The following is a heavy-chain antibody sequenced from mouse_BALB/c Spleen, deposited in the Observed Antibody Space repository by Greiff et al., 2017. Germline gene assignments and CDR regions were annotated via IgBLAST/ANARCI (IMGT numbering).Heavy chain of an antibody. CDR1: GYTFNSYW. J-gene: IGHJ3*01. Sequence: QVQLQQPGAELVKPGASVKLSCKASGYTFNSYWMHWVKQRPGQGLEWIGEINPSNGRTNYNEKFKSKATLTVDKSSSTAYMQLSSLTSEDSAVYYCAREGYYYGSGFAYWGQGTLVTVSA. V-gene: IGHV1S81*02. CDR2: INPSNGRT. CDR3: AREGYYYGSGFAY. D-gene: IGHD1-1*01.